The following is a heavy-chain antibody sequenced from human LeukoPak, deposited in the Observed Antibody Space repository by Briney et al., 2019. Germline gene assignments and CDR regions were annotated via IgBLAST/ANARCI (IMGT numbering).Heavy chain of an antibody. V-gene: IGHV3-74*01. J-gene: IGHJ4*02. Sequence: AGGSLRLSCAASGFTFVSYWMHWVRQAPGEGLVWVSRINGYGSSTDFADSVKGRFTISGDNAKNTLYLQMNSLRTEDTAVYYCAKDSSHWAFDYWGQGALVAVSS. CDR3: AKDSSHWAFDY. D-gene: IGHD7-27*01. CDR1: GFTFVSYW. CDR2: INGYGSST.